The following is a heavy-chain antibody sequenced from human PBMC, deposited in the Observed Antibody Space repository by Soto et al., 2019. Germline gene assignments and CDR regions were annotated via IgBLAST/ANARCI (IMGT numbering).Heavy chain of an antibody. CDR1: GVTFSSYA. V-gene: IGHV1-69*01. CDR3: ARDKVGYYDSSGYYRVSVPPDYYYGMDV. D-gene: IGHD3-22*01. Sequence: QVQLVQSGAEVKKPGSSVKVSCKASGVTFSSYAISWVRQAPEQGLEWMGGIIPIFGTANYAQKFQGRVTITADESTSTAYMELSSLRSEDTAVYYCARDKVGYYDSSGYYRVSVPPDYYYGMDVWGQGTTVTVSS. J-gene: IGHJ6*02. CDR2: IIPIFGTA.